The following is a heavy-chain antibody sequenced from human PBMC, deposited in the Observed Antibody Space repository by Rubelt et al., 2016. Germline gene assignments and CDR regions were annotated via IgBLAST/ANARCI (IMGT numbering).Heavy chain of an antibody. J-gene: IGHJ5*02. CDR2: IYWDDVK. CDR1: GFSLSTSGVG. Sequence: QITLKESGPTLVKPTQTLTLTCTFSGFSLSTSGVGVGWIRQPPGKALEWLALIYWDDVKSYSPSLKRKLTITKDTSKDQVVLTMTNMDPVDTATYYCAHYLVATTDFDPWGQGTLVTVSS. CDR3: AHYLVATTDFDP. V-gene: IGHV2-5*02. D-gene: IGHD5-12*01.